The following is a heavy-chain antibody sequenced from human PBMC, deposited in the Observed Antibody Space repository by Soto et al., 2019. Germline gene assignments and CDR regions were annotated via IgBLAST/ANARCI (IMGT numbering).Heavy chain of an antibody. CDR3: ARAGIQLEGIYSFDP. Sequence: GGSLRLSCAASGFTFSSYSMNWVRQAPGKGLEWVSSISSSSSYIYYADSVKGRFTLSRDNAKNSLYLKMNSLRSEDTAVYYCARAGIQLEGIYSFDPWGQGTLVTVSS. CDR2: ISSSSSYI. J-gene: IGHJ5*02. CDR1: GFTFSSYS. V-gene: IGHV3-21*04. D-gene: IGHD5-18*01.